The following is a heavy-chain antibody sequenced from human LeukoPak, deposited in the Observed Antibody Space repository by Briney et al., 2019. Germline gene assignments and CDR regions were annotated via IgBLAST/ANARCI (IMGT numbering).Heavy chain of an antibody. Sequence: SETQSLTCAVSGGSISSYYWSWIRQPPGKGLEWIGYIYYSGSTNYNPSLKSRVTISVDTSKNQFSLRLTSVTAADTAVYYCARGPDSSGYHFDYWGQGTLVTVSS. CDR1: GGSISSYY. CDR3: ARGPDSSGYHFDY. D-gene: IGHD3-22*01. CDR2: IYYSGST. J-gene: IGHJ4*02. V-gene: IGHV4-59*01.